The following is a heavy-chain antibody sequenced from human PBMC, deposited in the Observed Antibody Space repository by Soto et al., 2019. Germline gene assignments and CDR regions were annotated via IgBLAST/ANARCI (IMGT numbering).Heavy chain of an antibody. CDR3: ARDPWGGSFDY. CDR1: GFTFTNYA. CDR2: ISASGGVT. D-gene: IGHD1-26*01. V-gene: IGHV3-23*01. Sequence: GGSLRLSCAASGFTFTNYALNWVRQAPGKGLEWVSSISASGGVTFYADSVKGRFTISRDNSRKTLSLLMNSLRAEDTAVYYCARDPWGGSFDYWGQGSLVTVSS. J-gene: IGHJ4*02.